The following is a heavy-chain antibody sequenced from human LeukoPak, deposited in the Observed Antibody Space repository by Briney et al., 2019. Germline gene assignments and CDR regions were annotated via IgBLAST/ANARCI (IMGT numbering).Heavy chain of an antibody. D-gene: IGHD4/OR15-4a*01. V-gene: IGHV1-18*01. CDR3: ASGAQTSSAYYYYYYYMDV. CDR2: ISAYNGNT. CDR1: GYTFTSCG. J-gene: IGHJ6*03. Sequence: ASVKVSCKASGYTFTSCGISWVRQAPGQGLEWMGWISAYNGNTNYAQKLQGRVTMTTDTSTSTAYMELRSLRSDDTAVYYCASGAQTSSAYYYYYYYMDVWGKGTTVTVSS.